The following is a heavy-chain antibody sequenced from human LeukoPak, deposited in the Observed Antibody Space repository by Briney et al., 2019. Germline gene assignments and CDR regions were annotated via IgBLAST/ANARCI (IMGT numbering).Heavy chain of an antibody. CDR2: TYYSGTT. CDR3: ARNPRYDFWSGYYTGTFDY. D-gene: IGHD3-3*01. CDR1: GGSISSSFYY. J-gene: IGHJ4*02. V-gene: IGHV4-39*01. Sequence: SETLSLTCTVSGGSISSSFYYWGWLRQPPGKGLEWIGSTYYSGTTYYKPSLKSRVSVSVDTSKNQLSLNLTSVTAADTTLYYCARNPRYDFWSGYYTGTFDYWGQGTLVTVSS.